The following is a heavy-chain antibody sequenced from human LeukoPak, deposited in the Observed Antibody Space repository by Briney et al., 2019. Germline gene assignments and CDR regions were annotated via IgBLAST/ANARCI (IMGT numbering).Heavy chain of an antibody. CDR3: ARGLRYYDILTGYYTYYFDY. D-gene: IGHD3-9*01. Sequence: SETLSLTCAVYGGSFSGYYWSWIRQPPGKGPEWIGEINHGGSTNYNPSLKSRVTISVDTSKNQFSLKLSSVTAADTAVYYCARGLRYYDILTGYYTYYFDYWGQGTLVTVSS. CDR1: GGSFSGYY. J-gene: IGHJ4*02. CDR2: INHGGST. V-gene: IGHV4-34*01.